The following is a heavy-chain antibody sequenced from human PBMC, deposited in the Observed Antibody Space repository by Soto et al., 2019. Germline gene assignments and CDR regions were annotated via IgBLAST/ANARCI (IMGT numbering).Heavy chain of an antibody. CDR1: GYSVSSSDYY. CDR3: AGSLGLRSKYRNFALDWFDP. D-gene: IGHD3-16*02. V-gene: IGHV4-39*01. CDR2: MLYSGLT. Sequence: PSETLSLTCSVSGYSVSSSDYYWAWIRQPQGKGLEWIGSMLYSGLTYYNPSLKSRVTLSVDTSKNQFSVRLNSVTASDTAVYYCAGSLGLRSKYRNFALDWFDPWGQGTLVTVSS. J-gene: IGHJ5*02.